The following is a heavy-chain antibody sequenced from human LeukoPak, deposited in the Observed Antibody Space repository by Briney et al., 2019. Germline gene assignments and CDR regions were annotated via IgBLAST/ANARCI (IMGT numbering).Heavy chain of an antibody. Sequence: GGSLRLSCAASGFTFSSYSMNWGRQAPGKGLEWVSYISSSSSTMYYADSVKGRFTISRDNAKNSLYLQMNSLRDEDTAVYYCARAILPDGSGSCSFDYWGQGTLVTVSS. CDR3: ARAILPDGSGSCSFDY. J-gene: IGHJ4*02. V-gene: IGHV3-48*02. CDR2: ISSSSSTM. D-gene: IGHD3-10*01. CDR1: GFTFSSYS.